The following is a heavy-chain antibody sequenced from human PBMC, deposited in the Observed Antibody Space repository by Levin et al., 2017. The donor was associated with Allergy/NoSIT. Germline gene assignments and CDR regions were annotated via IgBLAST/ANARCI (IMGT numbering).Heavy chain of an antibody. CDR1: GDSFTNYW. J-gene: IGHJ4*02. CDR2: IDPSDSYT. D-gene: IGHD6-19*01. Sequence: GESLKISCKGSGDSFTNYWISWVRQKPGKGLEWMGRIDPSDSYTQYSPSFQGHVTISADKSINTAYLQWSSLKAADTAMYYCARRAVANVAVADSPDDFDSWGQGTLVTVSS. V-gene: IGHV5-10-1*01. CDR3: ARRAVANVAVADSPDDFDS.